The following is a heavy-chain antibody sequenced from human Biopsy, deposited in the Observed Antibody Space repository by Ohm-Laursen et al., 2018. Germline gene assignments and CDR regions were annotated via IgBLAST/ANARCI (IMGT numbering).Heavy chain of an antibody. Sequence: ASVKVSCKASGDAFLDYYLHWVRQAPGQGLEWMGSIYPNSGDTDFAQKFQGRVSMTRDTSVSTAYLELRSLRSDDTAVYYCARDRPSVSTYEVDWGQGTLVTVSS. D-gene: IGHD6-6*01. J-gene: IGHJ4*02. CDR1: GDAFLDYY. V-gene: IGHV1-2*02. CDR3: ARDRPSVSTYEVD. CDR2: IYPNSGDT.